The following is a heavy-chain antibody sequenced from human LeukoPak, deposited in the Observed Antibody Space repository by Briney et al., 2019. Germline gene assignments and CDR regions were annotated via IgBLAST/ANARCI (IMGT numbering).Heavy chain of an antibody. CDR3: ARHSSPAEYFQH. CDR1: GGSISSSSYY. D-gene: IGHD2/OR15-2a*01. Sequence: KPSETLSLTCTVSGGSISSSSYYWGWIRQPPGKGLEWIGSIYYSGSTYYNPSLKSRVTISVDTSKNQFSLKLSSVTAADTAVYYCARHSSPAEYFQHWGQGTLVTVSS. J-gene: IGHJ1*01. CDR2: IYYSGST. V-gene: IGHV4-39*01.